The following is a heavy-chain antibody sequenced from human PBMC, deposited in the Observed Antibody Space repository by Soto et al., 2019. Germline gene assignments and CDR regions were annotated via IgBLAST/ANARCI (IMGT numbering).Heavy chain of an antibody. CDR2: ISGSGGST. Sequence: GGSLRLSCAASGFTFSSYAMSWVRQAPGQGLEWVSAISGSGGSTYYADSVKGRFTISRDNSKNTLYLQMNSLRAEDTAVYYCAKEPYYDSSGYYSHFDYWGQGTLVTVSS. V-gene: IGHV3-23*01. CDR3: AKEPYYDSSGYYSHFDY. CDR1: GFTFSSYA. J-gene: IGHJ4*02. D-gene: IGHD3-22*01.